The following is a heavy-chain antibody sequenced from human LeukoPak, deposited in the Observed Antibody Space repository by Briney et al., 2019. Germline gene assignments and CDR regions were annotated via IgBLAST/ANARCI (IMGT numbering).Heavy chain of an antibody. D-gene: IGHD6-6*01. CDR2: ISGDGGST. CDR1: GFTFDDYA. Sequence: GGSLRLSCAASGFTFDDYAMDWVRQAPGKGLEWVSLISGDGGSTYYADSVKGRFTISRDNSKNSLYLQMNSLRTEDTALYYCANGQASSSMVDYWGQGTLVTVSS. CDR3: ANGQASSSMVDY. J-gene: IGHJ4*02. V-gene: IGHV3-43*02.